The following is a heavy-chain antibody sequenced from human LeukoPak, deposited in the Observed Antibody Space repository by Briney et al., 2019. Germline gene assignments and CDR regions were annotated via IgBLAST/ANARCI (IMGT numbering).Heavy chain of an antibody. CDR3: ARSGYSYPLYDY. Sequence: ASVKVSCKASGGTFSSYAISWVRQARGQGLEWMGGIIPIFGTANYAQKFQGRVTITADESTSTAYMELSSLRSEDTAVYYCARSGYSYPLYDYWGQGTLVTVSS. D-gene: IGHD5-18*01. J-gene: IGHJ4*02. V-gene: IGHV1-69*13. CDR1: GGTFSSYA. CDR2: IIPIFGTA.